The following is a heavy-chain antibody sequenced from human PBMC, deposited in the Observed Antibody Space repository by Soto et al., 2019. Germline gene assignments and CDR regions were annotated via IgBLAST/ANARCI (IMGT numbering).Heavy chain of an antibody. CDR1: GYTFTSYG. V-gene: IGHV1-18*01. Sequence: ASVKVSCKASGYTFTSYGISWVRQAPGQGLEWMGWISAYNGNTNYAQKLQGRVTMTTDTSTSTAYMELRSLRSDDTAVYYCSSGTYYYGSGSETDYYYYGMDVWGQGTTVTVAS. J-gene: IGHJ6*02. D-gene: IGHD3-10*01. CDR2: ISAYNGNT. CDR3: SSGTYYYGSGSETDYYYYGMDV.